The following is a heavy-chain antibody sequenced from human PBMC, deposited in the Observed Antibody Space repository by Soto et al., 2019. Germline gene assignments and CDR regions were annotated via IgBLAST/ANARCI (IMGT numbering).Heavy chain of an antibody. CDR2: ISSSSSYI. Sequence: PGGSLRLSCAASGFTLSSYSMNWVRQAPGKGLEWVSSISSSSSYIYYADSVKGRFTISRDNAKNSLYLQMNSLRAEDTAVYYCARESSQYYYYGMDVWGQGTTVTVSS. CDR1: GFTLSSYS. D-gene: IGHD2-15*01. J-gene: IGHJ6*02. CDR3: ARESSQYYYYGMDV. V-gene: IGHV3-21*01.